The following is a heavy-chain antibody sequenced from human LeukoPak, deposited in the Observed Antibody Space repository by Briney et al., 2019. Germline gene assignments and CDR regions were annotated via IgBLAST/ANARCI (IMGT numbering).Heavy chain of an antibody. CDR2: ISGSGGST. J-gene: IGHJ4*02. CDR1: GFTFSSYA. Sequence: GASLRLSCAASGFTFSSYAMSWVRQAPGKGLEWVLAISGSGGSTYYADSVKGRFTISRDNSKNTLYLQMNSLRAEDTAVYYCAKTPGCSGGSCPPFYFDYWGQGTLVTVSS. V-gene: IGHV3-23*01. CDR3: AKTPGCSGGSCPPFYFDY. D-gene: IGHD2-15*01.